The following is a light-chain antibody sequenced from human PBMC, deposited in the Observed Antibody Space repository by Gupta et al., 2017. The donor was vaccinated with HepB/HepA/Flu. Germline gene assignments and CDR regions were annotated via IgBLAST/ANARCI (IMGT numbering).Light chain of an antibody. J-gene: IGLJ1*01. CDR1: RSDVGGYNH. Sequence: SALTQPPSASGPPRQSATISCTGTRSDVGGYNHVSWYQHHPGKALKLMIYEVSKRPSGVPYRFSGSKSGDTASLTVSGLQSEDESDYYCNSYAGSNYVFGTGTKVTVL. CDR2: EVS. V-gene: IGLV2-8*01. CDR3: NSYAGSNYV.